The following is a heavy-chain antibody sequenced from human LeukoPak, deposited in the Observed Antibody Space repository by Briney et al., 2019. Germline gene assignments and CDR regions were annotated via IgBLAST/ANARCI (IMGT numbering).Heavy chain of an antibody. CDR2: IRDESDT. CDR1: GFPFKDYW. CDR3: ATDRPHNWFDP. J-gene: IGHJ5*02. V-gene: IGHV3-74*01. Sequence: GGSLRLSCAASGFPFKDYWMHWVRQAPGKGLEWVSLIRDESDTVYAGSVKGRFIISRDNAKNTLYLQMNSLRVEDTGVYYCATDRPHNWFDPWGQGTLVTVSS.